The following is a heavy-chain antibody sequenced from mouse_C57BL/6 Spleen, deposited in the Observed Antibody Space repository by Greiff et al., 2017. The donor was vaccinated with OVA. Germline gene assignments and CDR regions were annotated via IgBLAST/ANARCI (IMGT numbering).Heavy chain of an antibody. CDR2: ISSGGDYI. D-gene: IGHD1-1*02. J-gene: IGHJ4*01. Sequence: LVESGEGLVKPGGSLKLSCAASGFTFSSYAMSRVRQTPEKRLEWVAYISSGGDYIYYADTMTGRFTISRDKARNTLYLQMSSLKSEDTAMYYCTREEDYYGGGYYAMDYWGQGTSVTVSS. CDR3: TREEDYYGGGYYAMDY. CDR1: GFTFSSYA. V-gene: IGHV5-9-1*02.